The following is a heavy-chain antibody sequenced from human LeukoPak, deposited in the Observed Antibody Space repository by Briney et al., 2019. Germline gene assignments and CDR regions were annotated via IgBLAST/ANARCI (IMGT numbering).Heavy chain of an antibody. CDR2: IIPILGIA. CDR3: ARFGEQGYYGMDV. Sequence: SVKVSCTASGYTFTSYYMHWVRQAPGQGLEWMGRIIPILGIANYAQKFQGRVTITADKSTSTAYMELSSLRSEDTAVYYCARFGEQGYYGMDVWGQGTTVTVSS. D-gene: IGHD3-10*01. CDR1: GYTFTSYY. J-gene: IGHJ6*02. V-gene: IGHV1-69*02.